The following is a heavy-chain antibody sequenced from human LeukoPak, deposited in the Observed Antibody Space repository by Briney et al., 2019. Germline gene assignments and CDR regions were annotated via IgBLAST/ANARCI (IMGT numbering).Heavy chain of an antibody. CDR3: ARDARRGYSGYELDY. CDR2: IIPIFGTA. D-gene: IGHD5-12*01. J-gene: IGHJ4*02. V-gene: IGHV1-69*06. Sequence: SVKVSCKASGGTFSSYAISWVRQAPGQGLEWMGGIIPIFGTANYAQKFQGRVTITADKSTSTAYMELSSLRSEDTAVYYCARDARRGYSGYELDYWGQGTLVTVSS. CDR1: GGTFSSYA.